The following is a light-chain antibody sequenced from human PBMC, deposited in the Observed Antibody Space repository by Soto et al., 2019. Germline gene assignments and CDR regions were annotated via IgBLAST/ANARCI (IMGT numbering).Light chain of an antibody. CDR3: QQYYSAPLT. V-gene: IGKV4-1*01. J-gene: IGKJ4*01. CDR2: WAS. Sequence: IVMTQSPDSLAVSLGERATINCKSSQSVLSSSNNKNYLAWYQQKPGQSPKLLIYWASTRESGVPDRFTGSGSGTDFTLTISSLQAADVAVYYCQQYYSAPLTFGGGTKVDIK. CDR1: QSVLSSSNNKNY.